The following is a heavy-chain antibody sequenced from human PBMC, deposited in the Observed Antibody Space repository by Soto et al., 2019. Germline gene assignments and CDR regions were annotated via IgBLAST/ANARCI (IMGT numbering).Heavy chain of an antibody. V-gene: IGHV3-23*01. D-gene: IGHD2-15*01. CDR3: AKDLYCSRGSCYGGLQPVLVGYFDY. J-gene: IGHJ4*01. CDR2: ISGSGGSI. Sequence: EVQLLESGGGLVQPGGSLRLSCGASGFTFSNYAMTWVRQAPGKGLEWVSAISGSGGSIYYADSVKGRCTISRHNSKNTMYLQMNSLRAEDTAVYYCAKDLYCSRGSCYGGLQPVLVGYFDYWGDGTLGSVSS. CDR1: GFTFSNYA.